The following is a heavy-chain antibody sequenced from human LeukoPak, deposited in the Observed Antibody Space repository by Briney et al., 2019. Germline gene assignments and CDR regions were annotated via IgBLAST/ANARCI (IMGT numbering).Heavy chain of an antibody. CDR2: INPSGGST. J-gene: IGHJ4*02. V-gene: IGHV1-46*01. Sequence: ASVKVSCKASGYTFTSYYMHWVRQAPGQGLEWMGIINPSGGSTSYAQKFQGRVTMTRDTSTSTVYMELSSLRSEDTAMYYCTSSSRAGWLLYHYAFDYWGQGTLVTVSS. CDR1: GYTFTSYY. CDR3: TSSSRAGWLLYHYAFDY. D-gene: IGHD3-3*01.